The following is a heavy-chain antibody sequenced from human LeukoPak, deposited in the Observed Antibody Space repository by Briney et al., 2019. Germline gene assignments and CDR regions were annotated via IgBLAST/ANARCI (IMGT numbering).Heavy chain of an antibody. V-gene: IGHV4-31*03. J-gene: IGHJ4*02. CDR3: ASWGSSAEGDY. CDR2: IYYSGST. Sequence: SETLSLTCTVSGGALSSGGYYWGWIRQHPGKGLEWIGYIYYSGSTYYKPSFKSRVTISVETSKTQFSLKLSSVTAADTAVYSCASWGSSAEGDYWGQGTLVTVSS. D-gene: IGHD3-16*01. CDR1: GGALSSGGYY.